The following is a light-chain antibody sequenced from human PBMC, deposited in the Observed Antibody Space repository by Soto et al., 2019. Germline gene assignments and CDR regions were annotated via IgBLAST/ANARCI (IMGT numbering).Light chain of an antibody. CDR2: GAS. CDR1: QSVISH. Sequence: TQFPATLSLSPGESATLSCRANQSVISHLAWYRHKPSRPPRLLIFGASDRATGIPARFSGSGSGTDFTLTISSLEADDFAVYYCQQRSTWPISFGGGTKVDIK. CDR3: QQRSTWPIS. J-gene: IGKJ4*01. V-gene: IGKV3-11*01.